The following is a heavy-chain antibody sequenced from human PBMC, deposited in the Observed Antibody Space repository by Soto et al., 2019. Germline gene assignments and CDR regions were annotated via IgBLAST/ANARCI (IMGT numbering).Heavy chain of an antibody. CDR1: GFTFSSYW. CDR2: IKQDGSEK. V-gene: IGHV3-7*01. D-gene: IGHD6-13*01. Sequence: GGSLRLSWAASGFTFSSYWMSWVRQAPGKGLEWVANIKQDGSEKYYLDDVKGRFTIARDNAKNSLYLQMNSLRAEDTAVYACERLVGYSSSAEAFFDIWGQGTMVTVSS. CDR3: ERLVGYSSSAEAFFDI. J-gene: IGHJ3*02.